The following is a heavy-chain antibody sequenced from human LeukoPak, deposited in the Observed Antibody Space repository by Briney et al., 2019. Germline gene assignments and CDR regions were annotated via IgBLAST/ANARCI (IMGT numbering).Heavy chain of an antibody. Sequence: SETLSLTCAAYGGSFSGYYWSWIRQPPGKGLEWIGEINHSGSTNYNPSLKSRVTISVDTSKNQFSLKLSSVTAADTAVYYCARVTVTSYYYMDVWGKGTTVTVSS. V-gene: IGHV4-34*01. CDR1: GGSFSGYY. J-gene: IGHJ6*03. CDR3: ARVTVTSYYYMDV. CDR2: INHSGST. D-gene: IGHD4-17*01.